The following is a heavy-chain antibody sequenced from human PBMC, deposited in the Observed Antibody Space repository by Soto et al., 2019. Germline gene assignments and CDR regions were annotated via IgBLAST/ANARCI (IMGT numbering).Heavy chain of an antibody. V-gene: IGHV3-53*01. CDR2: IYSGGYT. D-gene: IGHD6-25*01. J-gene: IGHJ4*02. CDR3: GTQRGGGGY. CDR1: GFTVSNNY. Sequence: EVQLVESGGGLIQPGGSLRLSCAVSGFTVSNNYMSWVRQAPGKGLEGVSVIYSGGYTAYGDSVKGRFTISRDNSKNTLYLQKNARGADDPAVFSWGTQRGGGGYWGQGTLVTVSS.